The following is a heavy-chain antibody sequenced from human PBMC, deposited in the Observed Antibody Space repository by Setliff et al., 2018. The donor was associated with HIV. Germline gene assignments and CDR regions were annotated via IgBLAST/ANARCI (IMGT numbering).Heavy chain of an antibody. Sequence: SVKVSCKASGGTFSSYAISWVRQAPGQGLGWMGGIIPILGIANYAQKFRGRVTITADESTSTAYMELSSLRSEDTAVYYCARGESSSWYYNHAFDIWGQGTMVTVSS. CDR1: GGTFSSYA. V-gene: IGHV1-69*10. CDR3: ARGESSSWYYNHAFDI. D-gene: IGHD6-13*01. J-gene: IGHJ3*02. CDR2: IIPILGIA.